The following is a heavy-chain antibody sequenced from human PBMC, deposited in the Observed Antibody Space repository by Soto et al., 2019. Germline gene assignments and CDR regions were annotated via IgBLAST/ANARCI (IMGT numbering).Heavy chain of an antibody. D-gene: IGHD5-18*01. Sequence: QVQLQESGPGLVKPSRTLSLTCTVSGVSINSGGYYWTWIRQRPGKGLEWIAYIHYSGSTYYNPSIKSRLTVPRDTSKKVFSLNLNSVTSADTAGYCCVSGLDGGYTYAYYNWGQGTLVTVSS. V-gene: IGHV4-31*03. CDR2: IHYSGST. J-gene: IGHJ4*02. CDR3: VSGLDGGYTYAYYN. CDR1: GVSINSGGYY.